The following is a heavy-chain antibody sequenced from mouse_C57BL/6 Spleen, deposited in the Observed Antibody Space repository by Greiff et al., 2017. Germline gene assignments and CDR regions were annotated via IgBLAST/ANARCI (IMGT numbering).Heavy chain of an antibody. CDR2: IYPRSGNS. J-gene: IGHJ4*01. V-gene: IGHV1-81*01. Sequence: VQLQQSGAELARPGASVKLSCKASGYTFTSYGISWVKQRTGQGLEWIGEIYPRSGNSYYNEKFKGKATLTADKSSSTAYMELRSLTSEDSAVYFCAREHSSGYPPYAMDYWGQGTSVTVSS. CDR1: GYTFTSYG. CDR3: AREHSSGYPPYAMDY. D-gene: IGHD3-2*02.